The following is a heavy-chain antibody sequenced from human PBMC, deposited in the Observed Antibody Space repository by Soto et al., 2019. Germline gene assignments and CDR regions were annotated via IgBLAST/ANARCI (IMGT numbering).Heavy chain of an antibody. Sequence: QVQLFQSGAEVKKPGASVKVSCKASGYTFTNYGITWVRQAPGQGLEGMGWISAYNGDTHYTQRLQGRVTLTTDTSTSTAYMELRGLRSDDTAVYYCARLRQLVGYFYYYIDVLVKGTTGTVSS. J-gene: IGHJ6*03. D-gene: IGHD6-6*01. CDR1: GYTFTNYG. CDR2: ISAYNGDT. CDR3: ARLRQLVGYFYYYIDV. V-gene: IGHV1-18*01.